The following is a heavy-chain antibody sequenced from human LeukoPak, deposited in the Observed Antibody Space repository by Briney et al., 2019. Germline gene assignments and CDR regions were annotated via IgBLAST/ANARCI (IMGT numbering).Heavy chain of an antibody. CDR1: GGSISSSSYY. V-gene: IGHV4-39*01. D-gene: IGHD3-9*01. Sequence: SETLSLTCTVSGGSISSSSYYWGWIRQPPGKGLEWIGSIYYSGSTYYNPSLKSRVTISVYTSKNQFSLKLSSVTAADTAVYYCARMTYYDILTGYFTSDYWGQGNLVPVSS. J-gene: IGHJ4*02. CDR3: ARMTYYDILTGYFTSDY. CDR2: IYYSGST.